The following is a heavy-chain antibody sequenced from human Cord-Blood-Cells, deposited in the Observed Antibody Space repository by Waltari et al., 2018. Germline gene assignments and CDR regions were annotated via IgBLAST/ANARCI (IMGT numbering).Heavy chain of an antibody. CDR3: ARGYYDSSGYYYWYFDL. J-gene: IGHJ2*01. D-gene: IGHD3-22*01. V-gene: IGHV4-30-4*08. CDR1: GGSISSGDYY. CDR2: IYYSGST. Sequence: QVQLQESGPGLVKPSQTLSLTCTVSGGSISSGDYYWSWIRQPPGKGLEWIGYIYYSGSTYYNPSRKSRVTISVDTSKNQFSLKLSSVTAADTAVYYCARGYYDSSGYYYWYFDLWGRGTLVTVSS.